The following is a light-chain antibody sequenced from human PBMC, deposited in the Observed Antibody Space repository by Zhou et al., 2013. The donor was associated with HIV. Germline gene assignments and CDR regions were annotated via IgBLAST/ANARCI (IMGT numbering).Light chain of an antibody. V-gene: IGLV2-18*02. CDR2: EVS. CDR3: TSYSSSSTLXV. CDR1: SSDVGAYNR. Sequence: QSALTQPASVSGSPGQSITISCTGTSSDVGAYNRVSWYQQPPGTAPKLMIYEVSNRPSGVPDRFSGSKSGNTASLTISGLQAEDEADYYCTSYSSSSTLXVFGTGTKVTVL. J-gene: IGLJ1*01.